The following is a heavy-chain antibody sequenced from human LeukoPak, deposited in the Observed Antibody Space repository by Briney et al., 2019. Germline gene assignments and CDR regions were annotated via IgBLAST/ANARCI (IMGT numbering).Heavy chain of an antibody. J-gene: IGHJ4*02. V-gene: IGHV3-33*01. CDR1: GFTFSSYG. CDR3: ARGLGIAAAGVDY. Sequence: GRSLRLSCAASGFTFSSYGMHWVRQAPGKGLEWVAVIWYDGSNKYYADSVKGRFTISRDNSKNTLYLQMNSLRAEDTAVYYCARGLGIAAAGVDYWDQGTLVTVSS. D-gene: IGHD6-13*01. CDR2: IWYDGSNK.